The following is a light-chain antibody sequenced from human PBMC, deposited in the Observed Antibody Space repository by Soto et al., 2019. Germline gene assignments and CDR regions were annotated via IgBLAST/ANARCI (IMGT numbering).Light chain of an antibody. CDR1: SSDVGGYNF. Sequence: QSALTQPASVSGSPGQSITISCTGTSSDVGGYNFVSWYQQHPGKSPKLIIYEVSDRPSGVSNRFSGSKSGNTASLTISGLHADDEADYHCSSYTSSFTIIVGEGTKLTVL. J-gene: IGLJ2*01. CDR3: SSYTSSFTII. V-gene: IGLV2-14*01. CDR2: EVS.